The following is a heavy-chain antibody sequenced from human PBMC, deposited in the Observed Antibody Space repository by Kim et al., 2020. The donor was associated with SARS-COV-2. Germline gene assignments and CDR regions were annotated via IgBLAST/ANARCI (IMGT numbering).Heavy chain of an antibody. Sequence: GGSLRLSCATSGFSLSSYSMNWVRQAPGKGLEWLSYISSSSNTIYYADSVQGRFSISRDNAENSLSLLMNSLRDEDTGVYFCARDGAMDVWGQGATATVSS. J-gene: IGHJ6*02. V-gene: IGHV3-48*02. CDR3: ARDGAMDV. D-gene: IGHD3-10*01. CDR1: GFSLSSYS. CDR2: ISSSSNTI.